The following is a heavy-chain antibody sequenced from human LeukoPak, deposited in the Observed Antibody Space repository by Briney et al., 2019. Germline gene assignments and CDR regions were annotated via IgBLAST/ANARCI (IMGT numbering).Heavy chain of an antibody. J-gene: IGHJ4*02. D-gene: IGHD3-22*01. Sequence: ASVKVSCKASGYTFTGYHMHWVRQAPGQGLEWMGWINPNSGGTNYAQKFQGRVTMTRDTSISTAYMELSRLRSDDTAVYYCARDYYDSSGYCDYWGQGTLVTVSS. CDR1: GYTFTGYH. CDR3: ARDYYDSSGYCDY. CDR2: INPNSGGT. V-gene: IGHV1-2*02.